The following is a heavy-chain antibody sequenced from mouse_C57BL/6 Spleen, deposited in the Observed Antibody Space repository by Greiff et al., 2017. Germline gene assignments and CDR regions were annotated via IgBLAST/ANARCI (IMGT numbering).Heavy chain of an antibody. J-gene: IGHJ2*01. V-gene: IGHV1-50*01. Sequence: QVQLQQPGAELVKPGASVKLSCKASGYTFTSYWMKWVKQRPGQGLEWIGEIDPSDSYTNYNQKFKGKATLTVDTSSSTAYMQLSSLTSEDSAVYYCARSEGYFDYWGQGTTLTVSS. CDR2: IDPSDSYT. CDR1: GYTFTSYW. CDR3: ARSEGYFDY.